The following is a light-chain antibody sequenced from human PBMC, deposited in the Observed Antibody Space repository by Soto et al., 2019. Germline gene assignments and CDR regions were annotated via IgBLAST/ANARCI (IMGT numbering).Light chain of an antibody. CDR3: SSYTGTNNFGV. CDR2: EVR. CDR1: SSDVGGYNY. V-gene: IGLV2-8*01. J-gene: IGLJ1*01. Sequence: QSVRTQPPSASGSPGQSVTISCTGSSSDVGGYNYVSWYQQHPGKAPKLVIYEVRERPSGVPDRFSGSKSGNTASLTVSGLQAEDEADYYCSSYTGTNNFGVFGPGTKVTVL.